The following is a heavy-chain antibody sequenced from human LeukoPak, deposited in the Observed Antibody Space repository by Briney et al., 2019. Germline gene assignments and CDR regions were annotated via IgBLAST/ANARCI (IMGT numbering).Heavy chain of an antibody. J-gene: IGHJ6*02. CDR3: ARDLRIAVAGTRTGGMDV. D-gene: IGHD6-19*01. CDR1: GFTFSSYS. V-gene: IGHV3-48*01. Sequence: GGSLRLSCAASGFTFSSYSMNWVRQAPGKGLEWVSYISSSSSTIYYADSVKGRFTISRDNAKNSLYLQMNSLRAEDTAVYYCARDLRIAVAGTRTGGMDVWGQGTTVTVSS. CDR2: ISSSSSTI.